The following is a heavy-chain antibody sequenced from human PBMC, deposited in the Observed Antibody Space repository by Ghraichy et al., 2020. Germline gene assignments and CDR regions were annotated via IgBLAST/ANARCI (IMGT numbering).Heavy chain of an antibody. CDR2: IYTSGST. J-gene: IGHJ2*01. D-gene: IGHD2-8*01. CDR1: GGSISSYY. Sequence: SETLSLTCTVSGGSISSYYWSWIRQPPGKGLEWIGYIYTSGSTNYNPSLKSRVTISVDTSKNQFSLKLSSVTAADTAVYYCARRGIVVVPAATNSYCTNGVCYQFWRGDWYFDLWGRGTLVTVSS. CDR3: ARRGIVVVPAATNSYCTNGVCYQFWRGDWYFDL. V-gene: IGHV4-4*09.